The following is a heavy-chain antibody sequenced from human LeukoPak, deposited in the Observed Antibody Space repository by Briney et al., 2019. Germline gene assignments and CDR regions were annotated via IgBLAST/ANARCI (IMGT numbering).Heavy chain of an antibody. CDR1: GGSFSGYY. J-gene: IGHJ5*02. CDR2: INHSGST. Sequence: PSETLSLTCAVYGGSFSGYYWSWIRQPPGKGLEWIGEINHSGSTNYNPSLKSRVAISVDTSKNQFSLKLSSVTAADTAVYYCARHITIFGVVITRGWFDPWGQGTLVIVSA. CDR3: ARHITIFGVVITRGWFDP. D-gene: IGHD3-3*01. V-gene: IGHV4-34*01.